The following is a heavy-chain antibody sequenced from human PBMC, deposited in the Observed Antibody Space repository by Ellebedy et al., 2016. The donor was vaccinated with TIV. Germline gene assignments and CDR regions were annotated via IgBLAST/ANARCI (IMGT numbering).Heavy chain of an antibody. CDR3: ARVEVGGNNADY. Sequence: PGGSLRLSCAASGFTFSSNWMHWVRQAPGKGLIWVSRINSDGSSPSYADSVKGRFTISRDNAKNTLYLQMNSLGTEDTAVYYCARVEVGGNNADYWGQGTLVTVSS. CDR1: GFTFSSNW. CDR2: INSDGSSP. D-gene: IGHD4-23*01. V-gene: IGHV3-74*01. J-gene: IGHJ4*02.